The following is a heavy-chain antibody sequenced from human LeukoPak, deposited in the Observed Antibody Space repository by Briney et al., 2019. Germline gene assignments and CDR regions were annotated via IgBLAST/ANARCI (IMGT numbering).Heavy chain of an antibody. V-gene: IGHV3-23*01. CDR3: AKEGTQLLWFGESTYYFDY. D-gene: IGHD3-10*01. CDR2: ISGSGGST. Sequence: GGSLRLSCAASGFTFSSYAMSWVRQAPGKGLEWVSAISGSGGSTYYADSVKGRFTISRDNSKNTLYLQMNSLRAEDTAVYYCAKEGTQLLWFGESTYYFDYWGQGTLVTVFS. J-gene: IGHJ4*02. CDR1: GFTFSSYA.